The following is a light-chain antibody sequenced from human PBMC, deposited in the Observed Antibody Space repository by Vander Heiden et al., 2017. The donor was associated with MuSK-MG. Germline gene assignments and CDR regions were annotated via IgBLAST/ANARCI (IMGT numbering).Light chain of an antibody. CDR3: QYDEFMPLT. CDR2: DAS. CDR1: QDIKIY. J-gene: IGKJ4*01. V-gene: IGKV1-33*01. Sequence: DIQMTQSPTSLSASIGDRVTITCQASQDIKIYLSWFQQKPGKAPKLLIYDASNFQAGVPSRFSGSGSGTQFSFTISSLQPEDVATYCCQYDEFMPLTFGGGTRVEI.